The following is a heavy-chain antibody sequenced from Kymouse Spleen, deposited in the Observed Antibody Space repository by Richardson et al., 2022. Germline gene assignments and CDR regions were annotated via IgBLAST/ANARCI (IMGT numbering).Heavy chain of an antibody. V-gene: IGHV6-1*01. J-gene: IGHJ6*02. D-gene: IGHD3-9*01. CDR2: TYYRSKWYN. CDR1: GDSVSSNSAA. Sequence: QVQLQQSGPGLVKPSQTLSLTCAISGDSVSSNSAAWNWIRQSPSRGLEWLGRTYYRSKWYNDYAVSVKSRITINPDTSKNQFSLQLNSVTPEDTAVYYCAREDYDILTGLNHGMDVWGQGTTVTVSS. CDR3: AREDYDILTGLNHGMDV.